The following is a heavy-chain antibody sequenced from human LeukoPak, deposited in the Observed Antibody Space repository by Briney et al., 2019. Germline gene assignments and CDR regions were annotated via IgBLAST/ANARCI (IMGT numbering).Heavy chain of an antibody. CDR1: GFTFSSYA. J-gene: IGHJ2*01. Sequence: GGSLRLSCAASGFTFSSYAMSWVRQAPGKGLEWVAAISAGGDSTYYADSVKGRFTISRDNSKNTLYLQMNSLRAEDTAVYYCAKEGPPRRSGVVVVAAIRYFDLWGRGTLVTVSS. CDR2: ISAGGDST. D-gene: IGHD2-15*01. V-gene: IGHV3-23*01. CDR3: AKEGPPRRSGVVVVAAIRYFDL.